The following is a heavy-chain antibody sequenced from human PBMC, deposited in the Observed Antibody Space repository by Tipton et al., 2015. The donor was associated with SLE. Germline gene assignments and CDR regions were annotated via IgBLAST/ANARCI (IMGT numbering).Heavy chain of an antibody. Sequence: TLSLTCSVSGDSISSSSYYWGWIRQSPGKGLEWIGSIYHSGSTYYNPSLKSRVTIYVETSKNQFSLKLSSVTAADTAVYYCARQVTNRWHVVWFDPWGQGTLVTVSS. CDR3: ARQVTNRWHVVWFDP. J-gene: IGHJ5*02. CDR1: GDSISSSSYY. D-gene: IGHD2-15*01. CDR2: IYHSGST. V-gene: IGHV4-39*01.